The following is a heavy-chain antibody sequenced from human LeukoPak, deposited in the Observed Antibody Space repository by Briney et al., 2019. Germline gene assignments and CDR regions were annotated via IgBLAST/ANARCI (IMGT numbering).Heavy chain of an antibody. V-gene: IGHV5-51*01. Sequence: GESLKISCKGSGYSFTSYWIGWVRQMPGKGLEWMGIIYPGDSDTRYSPSFQGQVTISADKSISTAYLQWSSLKALDTAMYYCARQSITMVRGVHYFDYWGQGTLVTVSS. CDR2: IYPGDSDT. J-gene: IGHJ4*02. D-gene: IGHD3-10*01. CDR3: ARQSITMVRGVHYFDY. CDR1: GYSFTSYW.